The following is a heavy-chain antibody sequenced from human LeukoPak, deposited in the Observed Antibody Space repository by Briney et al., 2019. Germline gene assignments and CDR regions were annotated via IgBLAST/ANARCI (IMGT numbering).Heavy chain of an antibody. J-gene: IGHJ6*02. CDR2: VNPSGGST. D-gene: IGHD1-26*01. Sequence: ASVKVSCKASGYTFTTYYLHWVRQAPGQGLEWMGIVNPSGGSTPYAQNFQGRVTMTRDTSTNTVYMELSSLRSEDTAVYYCARGLWKWELQQGGGMDVWGQGTTVTVSS. CDR3: ARGLWKWELQQGGGMDV. CDR1: GYTFTTYY. V-gene: IGHV1-46*01.